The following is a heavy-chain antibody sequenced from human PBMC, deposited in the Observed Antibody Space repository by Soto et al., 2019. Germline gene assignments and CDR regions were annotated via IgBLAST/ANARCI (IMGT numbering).Heavy chain of an antibody. V-gene: IGHV4-4*02. CDR1: GDSINSIHR. CDR3: ARVVGYYDSSGPNLYYFDY. Sequence: PSETLSLTCAVCGDSINSIHRWNLVLQPPGKGLEWIVQISHSWSTNYNPSLTSRVTISVDTSKNQFSLKLSSVTAADTAVYYCARVVGYYDSSGPNLYYFDYWGQGTLVTVSS. CDR2: ISHSWST. J-gene: IGHJ4*02. D-gene: IGHD3-22*01.